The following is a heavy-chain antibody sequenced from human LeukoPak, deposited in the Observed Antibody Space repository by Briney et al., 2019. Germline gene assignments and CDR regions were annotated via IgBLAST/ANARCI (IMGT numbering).Heavy chain of an antibody. Sequence: GASVKVSCKTSGYTFTGYHIHWVRQAPGQGLEWMGWIYPNSGGPYYAQNFQGRVTMTRDTSISTAYMELSSLRSDDTAVCYCARKGEYYGDYGYWGQGTQVTVSS. CDR1: GYTFTGYH. D-gene: IGHD4-17*01. CDR3: ARKGEYYGDYGY. V-gene: IGHV1-2*02. CDR2: IYPNSGGP. J-gene: IGHJ4*02.